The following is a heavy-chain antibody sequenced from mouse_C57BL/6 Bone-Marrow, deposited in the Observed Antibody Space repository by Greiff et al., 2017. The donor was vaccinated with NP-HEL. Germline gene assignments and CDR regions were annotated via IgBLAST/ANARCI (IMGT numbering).Heavy chain of an antibody. V-gene: IGHV1-81*01. J-gene: IGHJ4*01. CDR1: GYTFTSYG. D-gene: IGHD1-1*01. CDR2: IYPRSGNT. Sequence: VQLQQSGAELVRPGASVKLSCKASGYTFTSYGISWVKQRPGQGLEWIGEIYPRSGNTYYNEKFKGKATLTADKSSSTAYMELRSLTSEDSAVYFCARDYYGSSPYYAMDYWGQGTSVTVSA. CDR3: ARDYYGSSPYYAMDY.